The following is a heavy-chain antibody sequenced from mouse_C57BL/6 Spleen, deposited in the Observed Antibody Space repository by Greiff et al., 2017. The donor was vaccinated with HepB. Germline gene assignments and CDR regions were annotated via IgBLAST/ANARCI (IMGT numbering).Heavy chain of an antibody. CDR1: GYSITSGYY. D-gene: IGHD1-1*01. J-gene: IGHJ2*01. V-gene: IGHV3-6*01. CDR3: ARDYYGSSSRYFDY. Sequence: EVKLVESGPGLVKPSQSLSLTCSVTGYSITSGYYWNWIPQFPGNKLEWMGYISYDGSNNYNPSLKNRISITRDTSKNQFFLKLNSVTTEDTATYYCARDYYGSSSRYFDYWGQGTTLTVSS. CDR2: ISYDGSN.